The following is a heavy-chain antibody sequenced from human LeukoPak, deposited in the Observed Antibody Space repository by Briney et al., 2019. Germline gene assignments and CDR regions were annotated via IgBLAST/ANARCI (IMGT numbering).Heavy chain of an antibody. CDR1: GGSISSHY. CDR2: IYYSGST. Sequence: SETLSLTCTVSGGSISSHYWSWIRQPPGKGLEWIGYIYYSGSTNYNPSLKSRVTISVDTSKNQFSLKLSSVTAADTAVYYCASGHSSGWYLWFDYWGQGTLVTVSS. D-gene: IGHD6-19*01. J-gene: IGHJ4*02. V-gene: IGHV4-59*11. CDR3: ASGHSSGWYLWFDY.